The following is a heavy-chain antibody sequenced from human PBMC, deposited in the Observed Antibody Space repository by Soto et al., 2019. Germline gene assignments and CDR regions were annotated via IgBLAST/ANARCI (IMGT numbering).Heavy chain of an antibody. D-gene: IGHD3-22*01. CDR2: IIPIIGII. CDR1: GGTFSTYT. Sequence: QVQLVQSGAEVKKPGSSVKVSCKASGGTFSTYTITWVRQAPGQGLEWMGRIIPIIGIINYAQKFQGRVTITADKFTGTDYLALTRLRSDDTAVYYCAGDPDSHYNDSHASSYPWGQGTLVTVSS. V-gene: IGHV1-69*08. CDR3: AGDPDSHYNDSHASSYP. J-gene: IGHJ5*02.